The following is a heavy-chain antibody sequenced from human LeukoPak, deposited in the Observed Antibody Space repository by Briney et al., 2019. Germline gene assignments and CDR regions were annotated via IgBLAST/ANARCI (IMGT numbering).Heavy chain of an antibody. J-gene: IGHJ3*02. CDR1: GHTLTELS. V-gene: IGHV1-24*01. Sequence: ASVKPSCKVSGHTLTELSMHRGRQAPGNRVEWRGGFDSEDGETSYAQKFQGRVTMNEDTSTDTAYMELSRLRSDDTAVYYGARTPYVWGSYRNDAFDIWGQGTMVTVSS. D-gene: IGHD3-16*02. CDR3: ARTPYVWGSYRNDAFDI. CDR2: FDSEDGET.